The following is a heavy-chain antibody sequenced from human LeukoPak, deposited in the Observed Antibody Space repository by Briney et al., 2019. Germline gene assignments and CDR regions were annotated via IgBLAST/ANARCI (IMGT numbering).Heavy chain of an antibody. CDR1: GYSFTSYW. V-gene: IGHV5-51*01. J-gene: IGHJ4*02. D-gene: IGHD3-22*01. Sequence: GESLKISCKGSGYSFTSYWIGWVRQMPGKGLEWMGIIYPGDSDTRYSPSFQGQVTISADKSISTAYLQWSSLKASDTAMYYCARRRIYYDSSGTLFDYWGQGTLVAVSS. CDR2: IYPGDSDT. CDR3: ARRRIYYDSSGTLFDY.